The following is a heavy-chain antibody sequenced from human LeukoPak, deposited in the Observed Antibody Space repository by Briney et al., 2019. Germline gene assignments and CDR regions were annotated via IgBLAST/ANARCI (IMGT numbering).Heavy chain of an antibody. V-gene: IGHV3-23*01. Sequence: PGGTLSLSRAASGFTFRHYDMRGVRQAPGKGLEGVSDLTGSGGGTYYADSVKGRFTISRENSKNTLYLQVNSLRAEDTAVYYCVKWGDYDVLTGYYDPDYWGQGSLVTVSS. CDR3: VKWGDYDVLTGYYDPDY. D-gene: IGHD3-9*01. CDR1: GFTFRHYD. J-gene: IGHJ4*02. CDR2: LTGSGGGT.